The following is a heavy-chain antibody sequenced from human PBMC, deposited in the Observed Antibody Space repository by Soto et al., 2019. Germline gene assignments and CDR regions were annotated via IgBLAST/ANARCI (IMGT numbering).Heavy chain of an antibody. Sequence: GASVKVSCKASGYTFTSYRINWVRQAPGRGLEWMGWINPGNGNTKHSQQFQGRVIIDRDTSASTAYMELSSLRSEDTAVYYCARGGYFDSSNYLAYWGLGTLVTVSS. V-gene: IGHV1-3*01. CDR3: ARGGYFDSSNYLAY. CDR2: INPGNGNT. CDR1: GYTFTSYR. D-gene: IGHD3-22*01. J-gene: IGHJ4*02.